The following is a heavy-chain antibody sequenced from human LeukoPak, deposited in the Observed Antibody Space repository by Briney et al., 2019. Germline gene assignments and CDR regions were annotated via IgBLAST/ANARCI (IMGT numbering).Heavy chain of an antibody. CDR2: INPNSGGT. CDR1: GYTFTGYY. Sequence: ASVKASCKASGYTFTGYYMHWVRQAPGQGLEWMGWINPNSGGTNYAQKFQGMVTMTRDTSISTAYMELSRLRSDDTAVYYCARAVGATRYYYYYMDVWGKGTTVTVSS. D-gene: IGHD1-26*01. J-gene: IGHJ6*03. CDR3: ARAVGATRYYYYYMDV. V-gene: IGHV1-2*02.